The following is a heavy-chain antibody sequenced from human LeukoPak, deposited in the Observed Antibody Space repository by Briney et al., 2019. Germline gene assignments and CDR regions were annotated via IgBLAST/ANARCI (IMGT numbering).Heavy chain of an antibody. D-gene: IGHD2-15*01. J-gene: IGHJ6*02. CDR2: FDPEDGET. CDR3: ATGVGYCSGGSCYRGRYYYYGMDV. V-gene: IGHV1-24*01. Sequence: GESLKISCKGSGYSFTSYWIGWVRQAPGKGLEWMGGFDPEDGETIYAQKFQGRVTMTEDTSTDTAYMELSSLRSEDTAVYYCATGVGYCSGGSCYRGRYYYYGMDVWGQGTTVTVSS. CDR1: GYSFTSYW.